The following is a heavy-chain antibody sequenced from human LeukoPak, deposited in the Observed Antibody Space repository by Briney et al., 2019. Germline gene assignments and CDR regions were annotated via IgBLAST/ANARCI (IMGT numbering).Heavy chain of an antibody. CDR3: ARDGGCGGDCYSSDAFDI. J-gene: IGHJ3*02. CDR1: GYTFTGYY. CDR2: INPNSGGT. V-gene: IGHV1-2*02. Sequence: GASVKVSCKASGYTFTGYYMYWVRQAPGQGLEWMGWINPNSGGTNYAQKFQGRVTMTRDTSISTAYMELSRLRSDDTAVYYCARDGGCGGDCYSSDAFDIWGQGTMVTVSS. D-gene: IGHD2-21*02.